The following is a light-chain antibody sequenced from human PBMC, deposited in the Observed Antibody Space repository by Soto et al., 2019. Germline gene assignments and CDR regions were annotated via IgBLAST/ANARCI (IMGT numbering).Light chain of an antibody. CDR2: SAS. CDR3: QQYNNWPPIT. Sequence: EIVMTQSPATPSVSPGGRATLSCRASQSISDTLAWYQQKPGQAPRLLIYSASRRATGFPGRFSGSGSGTDFTPTISSLQSEDLAVYYCQQYNNWPPITFGQGTRLEIK. CDR1: QSISDT. J-gene: IGKJ5*01. V-gene: IGKV3-15*01.